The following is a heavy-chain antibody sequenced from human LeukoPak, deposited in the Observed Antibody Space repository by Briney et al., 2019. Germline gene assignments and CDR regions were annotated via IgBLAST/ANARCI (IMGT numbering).Heavy chain of an antibody. J-gene: IGHJ6*04. V-gene: IGHV1-2*04. CDR1: GYTVTGYC. D-gene: IGHD6-13*01. CDR3: ARDLGIAAAGVYYGMDV. CDR2: INPNSGGT. Sequence: ASVKVSCKASGYTVTGYCMHWVRQAPGQGLEWMGWINPNSGGTNYAQKFQGWVTMTRDTSISTAYMELSRLRSDDTAVYYCARDLGIAAAGVYYGMDVWGKGATVTVSS.